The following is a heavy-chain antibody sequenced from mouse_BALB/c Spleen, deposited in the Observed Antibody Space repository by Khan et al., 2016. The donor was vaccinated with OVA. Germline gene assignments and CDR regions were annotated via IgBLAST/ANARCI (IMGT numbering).Heavy chain of an antibody. CDR1: GYTFTTYT. CDR2: IIPSTDYT. CDR3: TREGAYYRSDGWFAY. J-gene: IGHJ3*01. D-gene: IGHD2-14*01. V-gene: IGHV1-4*01. Sequence: QVQLQQSGAELARPGASVMMSCKASGYTFTTYTIHWVKQRPGQGLEWIGYIIPSTDYTNYNQKFKDKATLTADKSSTTAYMQLRSLTSEDSAVYYCTREGAYYRSDGWFAYWGQGTLVTVSA.